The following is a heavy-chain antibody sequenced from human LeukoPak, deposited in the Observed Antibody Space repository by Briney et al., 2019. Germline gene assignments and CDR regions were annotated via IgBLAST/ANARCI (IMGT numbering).Heavy chain of an antibody. D-gene: IGHD2-2*01. CDR3: AKDGGVVVPAAIERDYYCGMDF. CDR2: ISGSGGST. V-gene: IGHV3-23*01. Sequence: PGASLRLSCAASGFTFSSYAMSWVRQAPGKGLEWVSAISGSGGSTYYADSVKGRFTISRDNSKNTLYLQMNSLRAEDTAVYYCAKDGGVVVPAAIERDYYCGMDFWGQGTTVTVSS. CDR1: GFTFSSYA. J-gene: IGHJ6*02.